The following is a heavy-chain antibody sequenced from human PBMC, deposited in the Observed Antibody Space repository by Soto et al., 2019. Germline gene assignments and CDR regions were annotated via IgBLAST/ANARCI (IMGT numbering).Heavy chain of an antibody. Sequence: GGSLRLSCAASGFTFSSYSMNWVRQAPGKGLEWVSSISSSSSYIYYADSVKGRFTISRDNAKNSLYLQMNSLRAEDTAVYYCARERTEGGRPYDYVWGSYRYGMDVWGQGTTVTVSS. D-gene: IGHD3-16*02. V-gene: IGHV3-21*01. CDR2: ISSSSSYI. J-gene: IGHJ6*02. CDR3: ARERTEGGRPYDYVWGSYRYGMDV. CDR1: GFTFSSYS.